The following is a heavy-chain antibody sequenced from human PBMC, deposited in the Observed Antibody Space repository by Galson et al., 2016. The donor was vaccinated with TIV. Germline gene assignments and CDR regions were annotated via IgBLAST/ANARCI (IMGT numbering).Heavy chain of an antibody. CDR3: AKDRGHYEALDS. D-gene: IGHD4-17*01. CDR1: GFRFFDFE. Sequence: SLRLSCAAAGFRFFDFEMSWVRQAPGKGLEWVSGISAGATNTYYADSVGGRFTISRDNSNNILYLQMDRLQLEDTAVYFCAKDRGHYEALDSWGQGTLVTVPS. V-gene: IGHV3-23*01. J-gene: IGHJ4*02. CDR2: ISAGATNT.